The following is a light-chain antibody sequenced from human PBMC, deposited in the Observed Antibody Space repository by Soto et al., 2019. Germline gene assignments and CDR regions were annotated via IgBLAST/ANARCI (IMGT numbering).Light chain of an antibody. CDR2: DAS. J-gene: IGKJ5*01. CDR3: QQRSNWPS. V-gene: IGKV3-11*01. CDR1: QSVSSY. Sequence: IVLTQSSATLSLSPGERATLSCRASQSVSSYLAWYQQNPGQAPRLLIYDASNRATGIPARFSGSGSGTDFTLTISSLKPEDFAVYYCQQRSNWPSFGQGARLEIK.